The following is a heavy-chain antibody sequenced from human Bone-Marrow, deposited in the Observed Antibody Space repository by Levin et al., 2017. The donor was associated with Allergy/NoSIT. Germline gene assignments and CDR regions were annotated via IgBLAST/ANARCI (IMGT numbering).Heavy chain of an antibody. V-gene: IGHV1-3*01. Sequence: GASVKVSCKASGYKFHIYTIHWVRQAPGQRPEWMGWINAGNGNTKYSQKFQGRMTITSDTSATTASMELRFLRSEDTALYYCARGSGYYDSSNYQNWAVFDYWGQGSQITVSP. CDR2: INAGNGNT. J-gene: IGHJ4*02. CDR3: ARGSGYYDSSNYQNWAVFDY. D-gene: IGHD3-22*01. CDR1: GYKFHIYT.